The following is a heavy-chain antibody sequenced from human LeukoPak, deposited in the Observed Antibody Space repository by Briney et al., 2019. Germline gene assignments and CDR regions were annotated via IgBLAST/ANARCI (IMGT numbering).Heavy chain of an antibody. CDR2: IYTSGST. J-gene: IGHJ4*02. CDR1: GGSISSYY. V-gene: IGHV4-4*07. CDR3: ARENSGSYREFDY. Sequence: PSETLSLTCTVSGGSISSYYWSWIRQPAGKGLEWIGRIYTSGSTNYNASLKSRVSMSVDTSKNQFSLKLSSVTAAETVEIYCARENSGSYREFDYWGQGTLVTVSS. D-gene: IGHD1-26*01.